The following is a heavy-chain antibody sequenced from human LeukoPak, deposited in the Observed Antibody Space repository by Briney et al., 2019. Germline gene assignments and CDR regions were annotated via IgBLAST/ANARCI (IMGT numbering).Heavy chain of an antibody. J-gene: IGHJ4*02. CDR1: GFTVSSNY. V-gene: IGHV3-74*01. D-gene: IGHD5-18*01. CDR3: ARDRPGNTAIDY. Sequence: GGSLRLSCAASGFTVSSNYMTWVRQAPGKGLVWVSRIHSDGRSTSYADSVNGRFTISRDNAKNTLYLQMNSLRAEDTAVYYCARDRPGNTAIDYWGQGTLVTVSS. CDR2: IHSDGRST.